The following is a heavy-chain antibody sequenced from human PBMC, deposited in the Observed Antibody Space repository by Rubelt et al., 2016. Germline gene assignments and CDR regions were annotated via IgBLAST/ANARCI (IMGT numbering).Heavy chain of an antibody. Sequence: VRQAPGKGLEWVSAISGSGGSTYYADSVKGRFTISRDNSKNTLYLQMNSLRAEDTAVYYCAKTIRHYGDYVLGFGYWGQGTLVTVSS. V-gene: IGHV3-23*01. CDR2: ISGSGGST. J-gene: IGHJ4*02. CDR3: AKTIRHYGDYVLGFGY. D-gene: IGHD4-17*01.